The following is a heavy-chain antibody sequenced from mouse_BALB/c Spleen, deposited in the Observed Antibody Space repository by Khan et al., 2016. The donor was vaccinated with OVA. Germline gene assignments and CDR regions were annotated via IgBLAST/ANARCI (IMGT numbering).Heavy chain of an antibody. D-gene: IGHD1-1*02. V-gene: IGHV9-3-1*01. CDR3: ASGGYWYFDV. CDR2: VNTYTEEP. CDR1: GYTFTNYG. Sequence: QIQLVQSGPELKKPGETVKISCTASGYTFTNYGMNWVKQAPGKGLKWLGWVNTYTEEPTYADDFTGRFAFFLETSASTAYLQINNLKNEDTATYFCASGGYWYFDVWGAGTTVTVSS. J-gene: IGHJ1*01.